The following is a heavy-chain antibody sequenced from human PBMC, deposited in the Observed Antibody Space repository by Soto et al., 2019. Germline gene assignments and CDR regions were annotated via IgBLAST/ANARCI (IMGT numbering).Heavy chain of an antibody. V-gene: IGHV3-23*01. J-gene: IGHJ3*02. CDR3: ARDRHYYDSSGYYYVDAFDI. CDR1: GFTFSSYA. Sequence: GGSLRLSCAASGFTFSSYAMSWVRQAPGKGLEWVSAISDNGGSTYYADSVKGRFTISRDNSKNTLYLQMNSLRAEDTAVYYCARDRHYYDSSGYYYVDAFDIWGQGTMVTVSS. D-gene: IGHD3-22*01. CDR2: ISDNGGST.